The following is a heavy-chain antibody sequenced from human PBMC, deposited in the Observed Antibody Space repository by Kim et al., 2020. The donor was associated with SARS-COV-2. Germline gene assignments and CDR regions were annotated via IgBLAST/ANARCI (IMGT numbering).Heavy chain of an antibody. V-gene: IGHV3-21*01. CDR2: ISSSSSYI. J-gene: IGHJ6*02. D-gene: IGHD2-2*02. CDR3: ARDGGYCSSTSCYNDYYYGMDV. Sequence: GSLRLSCAASGFTFSSYSMNWVRQAPGKGLEWVSSISSSSSYIYYADSVKGRFTISRDNAKNSLYLQMNSLRAEDTAVYYCARDGGYCSSTSCYNDYYYGMDVWGQGTTVTVSS. CDR1: GFTFSSYS.